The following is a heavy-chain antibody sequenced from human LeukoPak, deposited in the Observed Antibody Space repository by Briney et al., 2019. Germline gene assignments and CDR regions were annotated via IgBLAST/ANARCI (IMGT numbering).Heavy chain of an antibody. CDR1: GFTFTSYG. D-gene: IGHD1-1*01. Sequence: PGGSLRLSCAVSGFTFTSYGMHWVRQGPGKGLEWVAGIWYDGSQKYYADSVKGRFTISRDNSKNTLYLQMNSLRAEDTAVYYGARDRQGTPGTFDIWGQGTMVTVSP. V-gene: IGHV3-33*01. CDR2: IWYDGSQK. CDR3: ARDRQGTPGTFDI. J-gene: IGHJ3*02.